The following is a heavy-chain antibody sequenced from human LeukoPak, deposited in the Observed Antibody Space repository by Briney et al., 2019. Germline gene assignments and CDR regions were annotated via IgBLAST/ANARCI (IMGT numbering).Heavy chain of an antibody. V-gene: IGHV3-23*01. D-gene: IGHD2-15*01. CDR2: ISGSGGST. CDR1: GFTFSSYA. Sequence: GSLRLSCAASGFTFSSYAMSWVRQAPGKGLEWVSAISGSGGSTYYADSVKGRFTISRDNSKNTLYLQMNGLRAEDTAVYYCAKEDCSGGSCYFLNYYYGMDVWGQGTTVTVSS. J-gene: IGHJ6*02. CDR3: AKEDCSGGSCYFLNYYYGMDV.